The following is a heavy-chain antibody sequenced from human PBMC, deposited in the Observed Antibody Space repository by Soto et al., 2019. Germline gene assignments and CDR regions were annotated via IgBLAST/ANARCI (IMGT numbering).Heavy chain of an antibody. D-gene: IGHD4-4*01. Sequence: GGSLRLSCAASGFTFSRNAMSWVRQAPEKGLEWVSTISASGGSTYYADSVKGRFTISRDNSKNTVYMQMNSLRAEDTAVYYCAKPYSDYYYYGMDVWGQGTTVTVSS. J-gene: IGHJ6*02. CDR3: AKPYSDYYYYGMDV. CDR1: GFTFSRNA. CDR2: ISASGGST. V-gene: IGHV3-23*01.